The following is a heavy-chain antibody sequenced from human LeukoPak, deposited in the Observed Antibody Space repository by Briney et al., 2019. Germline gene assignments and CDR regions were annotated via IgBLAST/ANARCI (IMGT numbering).Heavy chain of an antibody. Sequence: GGSLRLSCAASGFTVSSNYMSWVRQAPGKGLEWVSVIYRGGSTYYADSVKGRFTISRDNSKNTLYLQMNSLRAEDTAVYYCARGHAGSHHPGYYGMDVWGQGTTVTVSS. CDR2: IYRGGST. CDR1: GFTVSSNY. J-gene: IGHJ6*02. V-gene: IGHV3-66*02. CDR3: ARGHAGSHHPGYYGMDV. D-gene: IGHD3-10*01.